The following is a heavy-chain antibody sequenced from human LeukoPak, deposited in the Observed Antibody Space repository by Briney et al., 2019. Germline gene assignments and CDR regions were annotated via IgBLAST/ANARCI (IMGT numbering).Heavy chain of an antibody. CDR2: ASRDGVRQ. CDR3: AKEQSSGYYRTADY. D-gene: IGHD6-19*01. Sequence: PGGSLRLSCAAPGFTFDTHDMHWVRRAPGKGLEWVGGASRDGVRQNHGDSVEGRFTISRDQSDNTLFLQMNSLRPEDTAVYYCAKEQSSGYYRTADYWGQGTLVTVSS. CDR1: GFTFDTHD. V-gene: IGHV3-30*18. J-gene: IGHJ4*02.